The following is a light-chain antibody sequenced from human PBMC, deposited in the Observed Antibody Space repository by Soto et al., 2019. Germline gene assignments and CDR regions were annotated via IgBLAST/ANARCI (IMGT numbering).Light chain of an antibody. J-gene: IGKJ3*01. CDR2: GAS. CDR1: QNVRGDS. CDR3: QQYGDSPET. Sequence: IVLTQSPGTLSLSPGEGATLSCRASQNVRGDSLVWYQHKPGQAPRALIYGASTRATGVPVRFSGSGSGTDFTLTITRLEPEDCAMYYCQQYGDSPETFGPGTKVDIK. V-gene: IGKV3-20*01.